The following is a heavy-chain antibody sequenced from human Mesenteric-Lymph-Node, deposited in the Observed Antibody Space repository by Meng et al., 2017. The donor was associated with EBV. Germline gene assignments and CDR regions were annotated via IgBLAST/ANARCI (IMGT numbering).Heavy chain of an antibody. D-gene: IGHD3-22*01. CDR2: VYHSGST. Sequence: QVQLQESGPGLVKPSGSLSLICAVSGASISGPNWWSWVRQPPGKGLEWIGEVYHSGSTNYNPSLKSRVSMSVDTSKNHFSLKLTSVTAADTAMYYCAEVLNGYYYFDYWGQGTLVTVSS. J-gene: IGHJ4*02. V-gene: IGHV4-4*02. CDR3: AEVLNGYYYFDY. CDR1: GASISGPNW.